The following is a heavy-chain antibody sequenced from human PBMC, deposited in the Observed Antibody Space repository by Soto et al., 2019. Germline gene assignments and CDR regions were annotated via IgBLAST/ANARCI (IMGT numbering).Heavy chain of an antibody. D-gene: IGHD4-17*01. CDR1: GFTFSSYA. CDR2: ISGSGGST. CDR3: AKDSKDYGDYWLNWYFDL. Sequence: GGSLRLSCAASGFTFSSYAMSWVRQAPGKGLEWVSAISGSGGSTYYADSVKGRFTISRDNSKNTLYLQMNSLRAEDTAVYYCAKDSKDYGDYWLNWYFDLWGRGTLVTVSS. J-gene: IGHJ2*01. V-gene: IGHV3-23*01.